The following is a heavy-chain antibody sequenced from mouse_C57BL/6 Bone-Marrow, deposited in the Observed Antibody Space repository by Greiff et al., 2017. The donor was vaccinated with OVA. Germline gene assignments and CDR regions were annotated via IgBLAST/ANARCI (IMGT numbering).Heavy chain of an antibody. J-gene: IGHJ2*01. CDR1: GYTFTDYN. CDR3: ARGGYGGFDY. CDR2: INPNNGGT. V-gene: IGHV1-18*01. D-gene: IGHD1-2*01. Sequence: VQLKESGPELVKPGASVKIPCKVSGYTFTDYNMDWVKQSHGKSLEWIGDINPNNGGTIYNQKFKGKATLTVDKSSSTAYMELRSLTSEDTAVYYCARGGYGGFDYWGQGTTLTVSS.